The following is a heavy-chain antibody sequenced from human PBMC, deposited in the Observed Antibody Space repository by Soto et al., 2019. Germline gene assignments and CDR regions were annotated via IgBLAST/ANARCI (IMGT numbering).Heavy chain of an antibody. V-gene: IGHV5-10-1*01. CDR3: ARRGAAAGTGDYYYGMDV. CDR2: IDPSDSYT. Sequence: LKISCKGSGYSFTSYWISWVRQMPGKGLEWMGRIDPSDSYTNYSPSFQGHVTISADKSISTAYLQWSSLKASDTAMYYCARRGAAAGTGDYYYGMDVWGQGTTVTVSS. D-gene: IGHD6-13*01. CDR1: GYSFTSYW. J-gene: IGHJ6*02.